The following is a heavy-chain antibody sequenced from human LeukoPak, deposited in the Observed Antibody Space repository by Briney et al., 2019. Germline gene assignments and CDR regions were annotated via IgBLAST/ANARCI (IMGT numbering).Heavy chain of an antibody. J-gene: IGHJ4*02. V-gene: IGHV4-34*01. CDR3: ARGPRTRNYYDSSGYYYVV. CDR2: INHSGST. D-gene: IGHD3-22*01. Sequence: SETLSLICAVYGGSFSGYYWSWIRQPPGKGLEWIGEINHSGSTNYNPSLKSRVTISVDTSKNQFSLKLSSVTAADTAVYYCARGPRTRNYYDSSGYYYVVWGQGTLVTVSS. CDR1: GGSFSGYY.